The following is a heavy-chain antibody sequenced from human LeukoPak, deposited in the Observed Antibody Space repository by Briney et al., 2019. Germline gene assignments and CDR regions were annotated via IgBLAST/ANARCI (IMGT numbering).Heavy chain of an antibody. V-gene: IGHV3-73*01. D-gene: IGHD3-10*01. CDR2: IKSKSDTYAT. J-gene: IGHJ4*02. CDR3: TRYGDGSGSYSDY. Sequence: GGSLRLSCAGSGFTFSASAIHWFRQAPGKGLEWVGRIKSKSDTYATAYAASIEGRFTISRDDSRNTAFLQMDSLKNEDTGVYYCTRYGDGSGSYSDYWGQGSLVTVSS. CDR1: GFTFSASA.